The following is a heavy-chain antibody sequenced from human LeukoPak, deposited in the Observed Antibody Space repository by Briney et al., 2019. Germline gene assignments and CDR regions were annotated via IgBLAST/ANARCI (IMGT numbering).Heavy chain of an antibody. CDR2: TYYSGST. V-gene: IGHV4-59*08. J-gene: IGHJ4*02. Sequence: SETLSLTCTVSGGSIFSNYWSWIRQPPGKGLEWIGYTYYSGSTNYNPSLKSRVTKSVDTSKNQFSLKLSSVTAADTAVYFCARLYTSMVSFDYWGQGTLVTVSS. D-gene: IGHD5-18*01. CDR1: GGSIFSNY. CDR3: ARLYTSMVSFDY.